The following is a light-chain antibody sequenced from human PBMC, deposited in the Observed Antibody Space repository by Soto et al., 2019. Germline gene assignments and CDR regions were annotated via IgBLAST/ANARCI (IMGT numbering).Light chain of an antibody. CDR1: QSVSRR. CDR3: QQYGGSPIT. J-gene: IGKJ5*01. V-gene: IGKV3-20*01. CDR2: GAS. Sequence: EVDLSQSPCTVSLSPGGRATLYCRASQSVSRRLAWYQQRPGQSPRLLISGASMRASGVPVRFIGSGSGTDFTLTITRLEPEDFAVYYCQQYGGSPITFGLGTRLEIK.